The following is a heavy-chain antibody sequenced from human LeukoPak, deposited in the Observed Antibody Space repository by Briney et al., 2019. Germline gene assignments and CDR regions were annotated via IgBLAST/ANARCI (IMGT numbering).Heavy chain of an antibody. CDR3: ARDAGYGYDRFDY. CDR2: IKEDGSDK. Sequence: GGSLRPSCEASGFTFSNYLMAWVRQAPGKGLEWVANIKEDGSDKNYVESMKGRYTISRDNAQNSLYLQMNRLGVEDTAVYYCARDAGYGYDRFDYWGQGAQVTVSS. J-gene: IGHJ4*02. CDR1: GFTFSNYL. D-gene: IGHD5-18*01. V-gene: IGHV3-7*01.